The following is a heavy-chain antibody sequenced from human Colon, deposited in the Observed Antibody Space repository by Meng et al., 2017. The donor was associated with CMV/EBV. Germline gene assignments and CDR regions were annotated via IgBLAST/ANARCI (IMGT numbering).Heavy chain of an antibody. D-gene: IGHD1-1*01. CDR3: ARGLGHASNNSHDY. J-gene: IGHJ4*02. V-gene: IGHV4-59*01. CDR2: VYYSGSA. CDR1: GFTFDDYG. Sequence: ESLKISCAASGFTFDDYGMSWVRQPPGKGLEWMGHVYYSGSATYSPSLRSRVSISLDMSKNQFSLKLRSVTAADTAMYFCARGLGHASNNSHDYWGQGTLVTVSS.